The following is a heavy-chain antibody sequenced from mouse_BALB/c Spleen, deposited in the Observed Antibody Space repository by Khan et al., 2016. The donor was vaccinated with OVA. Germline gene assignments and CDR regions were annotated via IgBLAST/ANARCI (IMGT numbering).Heavy chain of an antibody. CDR2: INPTSGDT. CDR3: ASDSIDY. V-gene: IGHV1-7*01. Sequence: VKLLESGAELAKPGASVKMSCTASGYTFTSYWMHWIKQRPGQGLEWIGYINPTSGDTDYNQKFKDKATLTADKSSSTAYMQLSSLTSDDSAVYYCASDSIDYWGQGTALTVSS. CDR1: GYTFTSYW. D-gene: IGHD2-5*01. J-gene: IGHJ2*01.